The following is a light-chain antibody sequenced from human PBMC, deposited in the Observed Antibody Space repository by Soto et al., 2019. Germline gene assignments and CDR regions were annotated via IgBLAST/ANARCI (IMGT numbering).Light chain of an antibody. CDR3: TSYTSSRPVV. CDR1: SSDVGGYNY. Sequence: QSVLTQPASVSGSPGQSITISCTGTSSDVGGYNYVSWYQQHPGKVPKLLIYEVTNRPAGVSDRFSGSKSGYKAFLTISGLQAEDEADYYCTSYTSSRPVVFGGGTKVTVL. V-gene: IGLV2-14*01. J-gene: IGLJ2*01. CDR2: EVT.